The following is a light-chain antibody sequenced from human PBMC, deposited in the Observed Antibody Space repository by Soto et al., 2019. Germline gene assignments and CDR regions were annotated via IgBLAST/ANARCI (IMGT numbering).Light chain of an antibody. CDR2: DAS. CDR3: QQRPNCPLT. J-gene: IGKJ4*01. V-gene: IGKV3-11*01. CDR1: QSISSH. Sequence: EIVLTQSPATLSLSPGEGATLSCRASQSISSHLAWYQQKPGQAPRLLMYDASNRATGIPARFSGSGSGTDFTLTISSLAPEDFAVYYCQQRPNCPLTVGGGTKVEIK.